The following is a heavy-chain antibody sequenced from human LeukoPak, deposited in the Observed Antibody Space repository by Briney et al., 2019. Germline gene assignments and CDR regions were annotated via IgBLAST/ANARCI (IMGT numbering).Heavy chain of an antibody. Sequence: SGGSLRLSCAASGFTFSGHWMSWVRQAPGKGLEWVANINQGGSDKYYVDSVKGRFTISRGNANNLLYLQMNSLRGEDTAVYYCTRDRSRAEDDWGQGTLVSVSS. CDR2: INQGGSDK. D-gene: IGHD1-14*01. CDR1: GFTFSGHW. V-gene: IGHV3-7*01. J-gene: IGHJ4*02. CDR3: TRDRSRAEDD.